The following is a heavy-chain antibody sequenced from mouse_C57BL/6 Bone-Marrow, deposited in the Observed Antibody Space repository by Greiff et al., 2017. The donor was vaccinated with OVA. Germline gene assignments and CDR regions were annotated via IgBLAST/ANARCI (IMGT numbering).Heavy chain of an antibody. CDR3: ARGLLDYDLYFDV. CDR2: ISSGSSTN. D-gene: IGHD2-4*01. CDR1: GFTFSDYG. Sequence: EVKLMESGGGLVKPGGSLKLSCAASGFTFSDYGMHWVRQAPEKGLEWVAYISSGSSTNYYADTVKGRFTISRDNAKNTLFLQMPSLRSEDTAMYYCARGLLDYDLYFDVWGTVTTVSVSS. J-gene: IGHJ1*03. V-gene: IGHV5-17*01.